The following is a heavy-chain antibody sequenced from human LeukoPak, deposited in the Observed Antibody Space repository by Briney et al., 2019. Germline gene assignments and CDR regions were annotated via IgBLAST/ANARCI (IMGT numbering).Heavy chain of an antibody. Sequence: PGGSLRLSCAASGFTFSSYSINWVRQAPGKGLEWVSCISSTSSFIYYADSVKGRFTVSRDNAKNSLYLQMNSMTAEDTAVYYCARDGDIVVVPAATNWFDPWGQGTLVTVSS. D-gene: IGHD2-2*01. V-gene: IGHV3-21*01. CDR1: GFTFSSYS. CDR3: ARDGDIVVVPAATNWFDP. J-gene: IGHJ5*02. CDR2: ISSTSSFI.